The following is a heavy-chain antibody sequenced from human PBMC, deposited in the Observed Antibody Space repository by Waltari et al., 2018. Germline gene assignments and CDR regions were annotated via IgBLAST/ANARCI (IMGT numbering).Heavy chain of an antibody. J-gene: IGHJ5*02. CDR2: INPKNGDT. CDR3: ARDAGKNWFDP. CDR1: GYTFTGYY. Sequence: QVHLVQSGAEVKKPGASVRVSCQASGYTFTGYYIHWMRQAPGQGLEWMGRINPKNGDTKYAQNFQGTVTLTRDTSISTAYMEVHSLRSDDTAVYYCARDAGKNWFDPWGQGTLVTVSS. V-gene: IGHV1-2*06. D-gene: IGHD6-13*01.